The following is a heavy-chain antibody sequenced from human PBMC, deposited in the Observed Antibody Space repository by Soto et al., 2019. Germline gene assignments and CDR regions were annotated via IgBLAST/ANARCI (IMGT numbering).Heavy chain of an antibody. V-gene: IGHV3-15*07. J-gene: IGHJ4*02. Sequence: GGSLRLSCAASGFTFSNAWMNWVRQAPGKGLEWVGRIKSKTDGGTTDYAAPVKGRFTISRDDSKNTLYLQMNSLKTEDTAVYYCTTDPRFLEWLYYFDYWGQGTLVTVSS. CDR2: IKSKTDGGTT. D-gene: IGHD3-3*01. CDR3: TTDPRFLEWLYYFDY. CDR1: GFTFSNAW.